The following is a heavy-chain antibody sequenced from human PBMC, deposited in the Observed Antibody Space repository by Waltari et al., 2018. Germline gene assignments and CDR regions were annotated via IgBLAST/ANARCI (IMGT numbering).Heavy chain of an antibody. CDR2: FDPEYGET. CDR3: ATGLPYYYDSSGPLSVPRDY. D-gene: IGHD3-22*01. V-gene: IGHV1-24*01. Sequence: QVQLVQSGAEVKKPGASVKVSCKVSGYTLTELSMHWVRQAPGKGLEWMGGFDPEYGETIYAQKFQGSVTMTEDTSTDTAYMELSNLRSEDTAVYYCATGLPYYYDSSGPLSVPRDYWGQGTLVTVSS. CDR1: GYTLTELS. J-gene: IGHJ4*02.